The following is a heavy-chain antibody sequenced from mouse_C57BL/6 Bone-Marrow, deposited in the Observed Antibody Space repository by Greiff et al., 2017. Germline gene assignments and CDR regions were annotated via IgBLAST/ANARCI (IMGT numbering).Heavy chain of an antibody. CDR3: TRYPDGYYPYYFDY. Sequence: EVQLQQSGTVLARPGASVKMSCKTSGYTFTSYWMHWVKQRPGQGLEWIGAIYPGNSDTSYNQKFKSKAKLTAVTSASTAYMELSSLTNEDSAVYYCTRYPDGYYPYYFDYWGQGTTLTVSS. CDR1: GYTFTSYW. J-gene: IGHJ2*01. V-gene: IGHV1-5*01. D-gene: IGHD2-3*01. CDR2: IYPGNSDT.